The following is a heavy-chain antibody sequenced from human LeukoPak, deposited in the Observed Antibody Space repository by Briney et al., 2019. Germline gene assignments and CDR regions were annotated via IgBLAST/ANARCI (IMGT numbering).Heavy chain of an antibody. J-gene: IGHJ6*02. Sequence: GESLQISCKGSGYSFTSYWIGWVRQMPGKGLEWMGIIYPGDSDTTYSPSFQGQVTISADKSISTAYLQWSSLKASETAMYYCARRDGYCSSTSCYADYYYGMDVWGQGTTVTVSS. CDR2: IYPGDSDT. CDR3: ARRDGYCSSTSCYADYYYGMDV. CDR1: GYSFTSYW. D-gene: IGHD2-2*01. V-gene: IGHV5-51*01.